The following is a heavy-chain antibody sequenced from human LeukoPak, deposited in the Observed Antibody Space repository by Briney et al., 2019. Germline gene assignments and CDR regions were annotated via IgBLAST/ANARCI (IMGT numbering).Heavy chain of an antibody. D-gene: IGHD6-13*01. V-gene: IGHV1-18*01. CDR3: ARDHSSWYERGDY. J-gene: IGHJ4*02. Sequence: GASVKVSCKASGYTFTSYGISWVRQAPGQGLEWMGWISAYNGNTNYAQKLQGRVTVTTDTSTITAYMELRSLRPDDTAVYYCARDHSSWYERGDYWGQGTLVTVSS. CDR1: GYTFTSYG. CDR2: ISAYNGNT.